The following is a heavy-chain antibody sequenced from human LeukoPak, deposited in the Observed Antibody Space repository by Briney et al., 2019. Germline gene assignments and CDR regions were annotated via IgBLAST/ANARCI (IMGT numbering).Heavy chain of an antibody. V-gene: IGHV3-23*01. J-gene: IGHJ4*02. CDR2: ISGSGGST. CDR1: GFTFSSYA. Sequence: GGSLRLSCAASGFTFSSYAMSWVRQAPGKGLEWVSAISGSGGSTYYADSVKGRFTISRDNSKNTLYLQMNSLRAEDTAVYYCARDSYYYDSSGPEKNTDYWGQGTLVTVSS. D-gene: IGHD3-22*01. CDR3: ARDSYYYDSSGPEKNTDY.